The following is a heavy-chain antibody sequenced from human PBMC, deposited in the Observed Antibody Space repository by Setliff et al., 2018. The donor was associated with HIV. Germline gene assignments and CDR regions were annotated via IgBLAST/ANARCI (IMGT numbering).Heavy chain of an antibody. J-gene: IGHJ4*02. Sequence: ASVKVSCKASGYTFTNYYMHWVRQAPGQGLEWMGWINPNSGGTNYAQKFQGRVTMTRDTSISTAYMELSRLRSDDTAVYYCARTRPQYTNLFDYWGQGTLVTVSS. CDR3: ARTRPQYTNLFDY. V-gene: IGHV1-2*02. CDR2: INPNSGGT. D-gene: IGHD5-18*01. CDR1: GYTFTNYY.